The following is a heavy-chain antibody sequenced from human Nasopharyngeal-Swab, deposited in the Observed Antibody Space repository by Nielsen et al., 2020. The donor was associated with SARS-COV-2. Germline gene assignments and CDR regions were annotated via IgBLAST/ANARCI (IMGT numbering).Heavy chain of an antibody. Sequence: WVRQAPGQGLEWMGRINPNSGGTNYAQKFQGRVTMTRDTSISTAYMELSRLRSEDTAVYYCASTGRELSNYFDYWGQGTLVTVSS. CDR3: ASTGRELSNYFDY. CDR2: INPNSGGT. J-gene: IGHJ4*02. D-gene: IGHD3-16*02. V-gene: IGHV1-2*06.